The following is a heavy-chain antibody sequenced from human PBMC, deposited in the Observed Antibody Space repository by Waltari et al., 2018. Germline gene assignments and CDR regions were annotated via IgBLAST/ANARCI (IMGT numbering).Heavy chain of an antibody. V-gene: IGHV1-8*03. CDR1: GYTFTSYD. D-gene: IGHD3-3*01. CDR2: MNPNSGNT. J-gene: IGHJ6*02. Sequence: QVQLVQSGAEVKKPGASVKVSCKASGYTFTSYDINWVRQATGQGLEWMGWMNPNSGNTGYAQKFQGTVTITRNTAISTASMELSSVRSEDTAVYYCARGSDYDFWSGYYVRGYYYYGMDVWGQGTTVTVSS. CDR3: ARGSDYDFWSGYYVRGYYYYGMDV.